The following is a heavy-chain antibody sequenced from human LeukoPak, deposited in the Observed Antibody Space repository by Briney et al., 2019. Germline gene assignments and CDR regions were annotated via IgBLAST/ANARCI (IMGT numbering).Heavy chain of an antibody. CDR2: IHPEGNEK. CDR3: ARGDAFSGDH. CDR1: GFTFRNFW. J-gene: IGHJ4*02. V-gene: IGHV3-7*04. Sequence: PGGSLRLSCATSGFTFRNFWMSWVRQAPGRGLEWVANIHPEGNEKYHVESVKGRFTISRDNAKSSLFLQMNGLRAEDTAVYYCARGDAFSGDHWGQGTLVTVSS.